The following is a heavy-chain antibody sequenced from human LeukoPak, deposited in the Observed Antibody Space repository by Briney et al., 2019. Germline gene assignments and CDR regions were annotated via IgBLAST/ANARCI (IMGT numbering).Heavy chain of an antibody. J-gene: IGHJ4*02. CDR3: ARDLKAVCNSGLGLDF. CDR2: ISGYNGNT. CDR1: GYTFSNYG. Sequence: ASVKVSCKTSGYTFSNYGITWVRQAPGQGLECMGWISGYNGNTKYAQSLQGRVTMTTDTSTSTAYMELRSLRYDDTAVYYCARDLKAVCNSGLGLDFWGQGTLVTVSS. D-gene: IGHD6-19*01. V-gene: IGHV1-18*01.